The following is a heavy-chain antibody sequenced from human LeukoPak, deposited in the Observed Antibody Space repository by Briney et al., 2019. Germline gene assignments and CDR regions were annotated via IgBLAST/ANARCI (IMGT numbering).Heavy chain of an antibody. D-gene: IGHD6-13*01. CDR1: GYSFTDYY. V-gene: IGHV1-2*02. Sequence: GASVKVSCKASGYSFTDYYMHWVRQAPGQGLEWMGSINPETGGTNYARKFQGRVTMTTDTTTSTAYMQLSRLRSDDTAVYYCASGLNSRSSSCWGQGTRVTVSS. J-gene: IGHJ4*02. CDR2: INPETGGT. CDR3: ASGLNSRSSSC.